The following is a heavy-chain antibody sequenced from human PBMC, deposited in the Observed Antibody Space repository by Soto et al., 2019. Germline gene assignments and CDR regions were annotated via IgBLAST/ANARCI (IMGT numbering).Heavy chain of an antibody. CDR3: ARGGDVNYYHGMDV. CDR2: ISAYNGKT. J-gene: IGHJ6*02. Sequence: GASVKVSSKASGYAFSSYGISRVLEAPGQGLEWMGWISAYNGKTNYAQNVQGRVTMTSDTSTRTAYMDLRSLRSDDTAVYYCARGGDVNYYHGMDVWGQGTTVTVSS. CDR1: GYAFSSYG. V-gene: IGHV1-18*01. D-gene: IGHD5-12*01.